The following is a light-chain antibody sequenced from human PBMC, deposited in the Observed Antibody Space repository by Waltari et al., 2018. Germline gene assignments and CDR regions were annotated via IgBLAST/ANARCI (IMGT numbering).Light chain of an antibody. J-gene: IGLJ1*01. Sequence: QSALTQPASVSGSPGQSITISCTGTSSDVGGYNYVSWYQQHPGKAPILMISEVSNRPSGVSNRFPGSRSGNTASLTISGLQAEDEADYYCSSYTSSSTPYVFGTGTKVTVL. V-gene: IGLV2-14*01. CDR3: SSYTSSSTPYV. CDR2: EVS. CDR1: SSDVGGYNY.